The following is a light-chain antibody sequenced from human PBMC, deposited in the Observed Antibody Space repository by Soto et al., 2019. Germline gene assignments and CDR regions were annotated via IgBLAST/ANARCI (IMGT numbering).Light chain of an antibody. V-gene: IGKV4-1*01. CDR2: WAS. CDR1: QSVLYSSNNKNY. Sequence: DLVMTQSPDSLAVSLGERATINCKSSQSVLYSSNNKNYLAWYQQKPGQPPKLLIYWASTRESGVPDRFSGSGSGTDFTLTISSLQAEDVAVYYCHQYYSSPRTVGPGTKVDIK. J-gene: IGKJ3*01. CDR3: HQYYSSPRT.